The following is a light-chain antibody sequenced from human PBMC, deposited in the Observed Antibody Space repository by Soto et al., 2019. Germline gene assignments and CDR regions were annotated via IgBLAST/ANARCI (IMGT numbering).Light chain of an antibody. CDR3: QQSYSTPLFT. V-gene: IGKV1-39*01. CDR2: AAS. Sequence: DIQMTQSQSSLSASVGDRVTITCRASQSISSYLNWYQQKPWKAPKLLIYAASSLQSGVPSRFSGSGSGTDFTLTISSLQPEDFATYYCQQSYSTPLFTFGPGTKVDIK. CDR1: QSISSY. J-gene: IGKJ3*01.